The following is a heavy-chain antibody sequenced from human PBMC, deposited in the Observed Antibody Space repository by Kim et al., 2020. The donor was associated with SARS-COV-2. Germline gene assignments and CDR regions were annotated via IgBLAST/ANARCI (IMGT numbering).Heavy chain of an antibody. CDR1: GYTFTTYG. CDR3: AKDRSEFGDYGGY. J-gene: IGHJ4*02. Sequence: ASVKVSCKASGYTFTTYGISWVRQAPGQGLEWMGWISTKNGNTKYAEKFQDRVTMTTDTSTSIAYMEVRSLRSDDTAVYYCAKDRSEFGDYGGYWGQGTLVTVSS. D-gene: IGHD2-15*01. CDR2: ISTKNGNT. V-gene: IGHV1-18*01.